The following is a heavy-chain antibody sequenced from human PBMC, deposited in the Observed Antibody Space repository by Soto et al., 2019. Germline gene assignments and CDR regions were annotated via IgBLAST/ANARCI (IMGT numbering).Heavy chain of an antibody. CDR1: GYTFTSFG. CDR3: ATDHPGYYYGMDV. Sequence: ASVKVSCKASGYTFTSFGFSWVRQAPGQGLEWMGWISPYNGNTNYAQKFQGRVTMTTDTSTSTAYMELSSLRSDDTAVYYCATDHPGYYYGMDVWGQGTTVTVSS. J-gene: IGHJ6*02. CDR2: ISPYNGNT. V-gene: IGHV1-18*01.